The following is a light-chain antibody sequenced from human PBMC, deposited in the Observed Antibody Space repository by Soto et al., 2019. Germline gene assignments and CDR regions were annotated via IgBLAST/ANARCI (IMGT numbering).Light chain of an antibody. J-gene: IGKJ2*01. CDR1: QSVSSN. Sequence: EIVMTQSPATLSVSPGERATLYCTASQSVSSNLAWYQHKPGQAPRLLNYGAFTRANGIPARFIASASGTECSLTISSLPADDFAVYDCQQYDNWPPKQYTSDQGTKLEIK. CDR2: GAF. V-gene: IGKV3-15*01. CDR3: QQYDNWPPKQYT.